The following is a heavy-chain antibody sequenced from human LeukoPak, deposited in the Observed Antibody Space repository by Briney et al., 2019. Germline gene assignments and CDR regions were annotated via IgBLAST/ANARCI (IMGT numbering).Heavy chain of an antibody. J-gene: IGHJ3*02. CDR1: GYSISSSNW. D-gene: IGHD2-2*01. Sequence: SDTLSLTCAVSGYSISSSNWWGWIRQPPGQGLEWIGYIYYSGSTYYNPSLKSRVTMSVDTSKNQFSLKLSSVTAADTAVYYCARVDCSSTSCYWGYDAFDIWGQGTMVTVSS. CDR3: ARVDCSSTSCYWGYDAFDI. V-gene: IGHV4-28*03. CDR2: IYYSGST.